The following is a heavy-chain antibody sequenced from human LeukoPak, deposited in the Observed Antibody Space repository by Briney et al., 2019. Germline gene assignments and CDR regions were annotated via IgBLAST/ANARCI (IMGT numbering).Heavy chain of an antibody. J-gene: IGHJ6*03. CDR1: GYTFTSYA. CDR3: ARGGVVPAAIGPRGYYYYMDV. V-gene: IGHV1-69*05. CDR2: IIPIFGTA. Sequence: GASVKVSCKASGYTFTSYAISWVRQAPGQGLEWMGGIIPIFGTANYAQKFQGRVTITTDESTSTAYMELSSLRSEDTAVYYCARGGVVPAAIGPRGYYYYMDVWGKGTTVTVSS. D-gene: IGHD2-2*02.